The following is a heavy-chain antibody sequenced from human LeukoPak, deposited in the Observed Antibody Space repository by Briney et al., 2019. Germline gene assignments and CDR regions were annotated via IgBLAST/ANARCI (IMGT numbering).Heavy chain of an antibody. CDR2: IRSRGDGGTT. J-gene: IGHJ4*02. CDR3: TQGSGQYFDY. D-gene: IGHD2-15*01. V-gene: IGHV3-15*01. CDR1: GFTFGDYA. Sequence: GGSLRLSCTASGFTFGDYAMSWFRQAPGKGLEWVGRIRSRGDGGTTDFAAPVKGRFTISRDDSKNTLYLQMNSLTSEDTAVYYRTQGSGQYFDYWGQGTLVTVSS.